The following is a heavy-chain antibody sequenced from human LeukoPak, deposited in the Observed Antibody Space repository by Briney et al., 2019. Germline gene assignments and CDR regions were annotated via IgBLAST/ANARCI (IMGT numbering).Heavy chain of an antibody. CDR3: ARGLRGSPAFDC. V-gene: IGHV1-2*02. Sequence: ASVKVSCKASRYTFTGYYMHWVRQAPGQGLEWMGWIYPNSGGTNYAQKFQGRVTMTRDTSISTAYMELSRLRSDDTAVYYCARGLRGSPAFDCWGQGTLVTVSS. J-gene: IGHJ4*02. CDR1: RYTFTGYY. D-gene: IGHD2-2*01. CDR2: IYPNSGGT.